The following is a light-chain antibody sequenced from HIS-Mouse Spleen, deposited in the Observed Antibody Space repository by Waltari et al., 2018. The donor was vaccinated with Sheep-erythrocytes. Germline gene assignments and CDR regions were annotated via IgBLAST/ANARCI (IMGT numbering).Light chain of an antibody. CDR2: EGS. CDR1: SSDVGSYNL. V-gene: IGLV2-23*03. J-gene: IGLJ1*01. Sequence: QSALTQPASVSGSPGQSITLPCTGTSSDVGSYNLVPWYQQHPGKAPKLMIYEGSKRPSGVSNRFSGSKSGNTASLTISGLQAEDEADYYCCSYAGSSTFFYVFGTGTKVTVL. CDR3: CSYAGSSTFFYV.